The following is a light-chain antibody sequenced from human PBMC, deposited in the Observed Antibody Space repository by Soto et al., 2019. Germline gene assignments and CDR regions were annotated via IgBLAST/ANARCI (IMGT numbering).Light chain of an antibody. Sequence: IVLTQSPGSRSLSPGERATLSWRASQSVSRNLAWYQQKPGQAPRLLIYGASTRATGIPARFSGSGSGTEVTLTISSLQSEDVAVYYCQQSNNWTRTFGQGTKVDIK. CDR1: QSVSRN. CDR2: GAS. CDR3: QQSNNWTRT. J-gene: IGKJ1*01. V-gene: IGKV3-15*01.